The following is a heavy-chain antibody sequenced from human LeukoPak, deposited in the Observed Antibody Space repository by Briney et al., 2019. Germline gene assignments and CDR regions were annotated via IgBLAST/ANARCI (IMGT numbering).Heavy chain of an antibody. J-gene: IGHJ6*03. CDR2: MNPNSGNT. CDR3: ANRKYCNSTSCEGDYYYYYMDV. D-gene: IGHD2-2*01. Sequence: GASVNVSCEASAYTFTIYNINWVRHATAQGLVWVGWMNPNSGNTGYAQKCQGRVTMTRNTSIITAYRELTRLRSEVTAVYYCANRKYCNSTSCEGDYYYYYMDVWGKGTTVTVSS. V-gene: IGHV1-8*02. CDR1: AYTFTIYN.